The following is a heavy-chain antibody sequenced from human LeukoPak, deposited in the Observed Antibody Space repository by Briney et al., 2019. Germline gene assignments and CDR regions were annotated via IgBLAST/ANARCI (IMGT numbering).Heavy chain of an antibody. CDR3: ARDISDDY. CDR1: GFTFSSYT. J-gene: IGHJ4*02. V-gene: IGHV3-21*01. CDR2: ISSSSTHM. D-gene: IGHD1-26*01. Sequence: GGSLRLSCAASGFTFSSYTMNWVRQAPGRGLEWVSCISSSSTHMLYADSAKGRFTISRDNTKNSLYLQMNSLRAEDTAVCYCARDISDDYWGQGTLVTVSS.